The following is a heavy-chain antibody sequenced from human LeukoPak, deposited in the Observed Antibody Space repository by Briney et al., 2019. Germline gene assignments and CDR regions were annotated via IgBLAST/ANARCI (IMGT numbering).Heavy chain of an antibody. D-gene: IGHD3-22*01. Sequence: GGSLRLSCAASGFTFDDYGMTWVRQAPGRGLEWVSANNWNGGSTGYADSVKGRFTISRENAKNSLYLQMNSLRAEDTALYYYARRVYYYDTSPTLLGMGFDYWGQGTLVTVSS. CDR2: NNWNGGST. CDR1: GFTFDDYG. CDR3: ARRVYYYDTSPTLLGMGFDY. J-gene: IGHJ4*02. V-gene: IGHV3-20*04.